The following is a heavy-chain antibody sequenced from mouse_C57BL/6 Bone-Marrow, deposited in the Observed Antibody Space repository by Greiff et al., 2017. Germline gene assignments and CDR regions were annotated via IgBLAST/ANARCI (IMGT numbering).Heavy chain of an antibody. CDR3: ARWRDWYFDV. CDR2: SAPANGKP. J-gene: IGHJ1*03. CDR1: GFNIKNTY. V-gene: IGHV14-3*01. Sequence: VQLKPSVAELVRPGASVQLSCTASGFNIKNTYMHWVKPRPEQGLEWIGRSAPANGKPKYAPKFPGKATITAAPSSNTADLQLRSLTSEDTAIYYCARWRDWYFDVWGTGTTVTVAS.